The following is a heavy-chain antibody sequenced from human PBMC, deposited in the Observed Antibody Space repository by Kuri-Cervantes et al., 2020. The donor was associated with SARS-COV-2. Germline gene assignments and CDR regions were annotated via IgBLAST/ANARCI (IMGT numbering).Heavy chain of an antibody. V-gene: IGHV1-69*13. J-gene: IGHJ6*03. CDR2: IIPIFGTA. Sequence: SVKVSCKASGGTFSSYGISWVRQAPGQGLEWMGGIIPIFGTANYAQKFQGRVTITADESTSTAYMELSSLRSEDTAVYYCARGGWGTVRGVIKGNYYYYYMDVWGKGTTVTVSS. D-gene: IGHD3-10*01. CDR3: ARGGWGTVRGVIKGNYYYYYMDV. CDR1: GGTFSSYG.